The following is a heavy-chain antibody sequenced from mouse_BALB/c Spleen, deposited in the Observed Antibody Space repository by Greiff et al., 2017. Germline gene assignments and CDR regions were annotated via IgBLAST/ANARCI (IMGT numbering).Heavy chain of an antibody. J-gene: IGHJ2*01. Sequence: EVQLVESGGGLVQPKGSLKLSCAASGFTFNTYAMNWVRQAPGKGLEWVARIRSKSNNYATYYADSVKDRFTISRDDSQSMLYLQMNNLKTEDTAMYYCVSGLYYFDYWGQGTTLTVSS. CDR2: IRSKSNNYAT. CDR1: GFTFNTYA. V-gene: IGHV10-1*02. CDR3: VSGLYYFDY.